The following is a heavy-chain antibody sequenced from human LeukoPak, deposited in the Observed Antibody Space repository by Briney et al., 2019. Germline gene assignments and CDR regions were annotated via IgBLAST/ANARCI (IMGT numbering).Heavy chain of an antibody. CDR2: ISSSGSTI. J-gene: IGHJ4*02. CDR3: ARVSSGWYFSFDY. Sequence: GGSLRLSCAASGFTFGDYYMSWIRQAPGKGLEWVSYISSSGSTIYYADSVKGRFTISRDNAKNSLYLQMNSLRAEDTAVYYCARVSSGWYFSFDYWGQGTLVTVSS. V-gene: IGHV3-11*04. D-gene: IGHD6-19*01. CDR1: GFTFGDYY.